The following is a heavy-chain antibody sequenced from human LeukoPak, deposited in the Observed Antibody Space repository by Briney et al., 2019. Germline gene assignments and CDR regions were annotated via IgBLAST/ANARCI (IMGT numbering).Heavy chain of an antibody. V-gene: IGHV3-23*01. Sequence: GGSLRLSCAASGFTFSSYAMSWVRQAPGKGLEWVSTISGSGGSTYYADSVKGRFTISRDNSKNTLYLQMNSLRAEDTAVYYCAKGQSWLLTSGSFDYWGQGTLVTVSS. D-gene: IGHD2-15*01. CDR2: ISGSGGST. CDR3: AKGQSWLLTSGSFDY. J-gene: IGHJ4*02. CDR1: GFTFSSYA.